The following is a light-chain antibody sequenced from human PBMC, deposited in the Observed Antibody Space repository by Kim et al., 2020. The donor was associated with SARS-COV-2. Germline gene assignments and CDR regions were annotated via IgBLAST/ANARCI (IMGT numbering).Light chain of an antibody. CDR1: SSDVGGDNY. CDR3: SSYTDTDTWI. J-gene: IGLJ2*01. CDR2: DFN. Sequence: QSITMSGAGTSSDVGGDNYVSWFQHYRGESPKLMIYDFNVRASGISARFSGAKTGNTASRTISGLQAYDEAVYHGSSYTDTDTWIFGGGTQLTVL. V-gene: IGLV2-11*01.